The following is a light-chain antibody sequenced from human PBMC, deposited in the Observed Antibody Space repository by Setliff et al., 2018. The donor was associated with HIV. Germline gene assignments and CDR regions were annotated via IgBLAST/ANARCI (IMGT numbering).Light chain of an antibody. CDR2: DVI. J-gene: IGLJ1*01. Sequence: QSALTQPRSVSGSPGQSVTISCTGTTSDVGGYNFVSWYQHHPGKAPKLMIYDVIKRPSGVPDRFSGSKSGNTASLTISGLQAEDEADYYCCSYAGSHTCVFGTGTKVTVL. CDR1: TSDVGGYNF. V-gene: IGLV2-11*01. CDR3: CSYAGSHTCV.